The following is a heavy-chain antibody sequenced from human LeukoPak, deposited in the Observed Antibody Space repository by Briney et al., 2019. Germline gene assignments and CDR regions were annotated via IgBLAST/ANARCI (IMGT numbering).Heavy chain of an antibody. CDR1: GFTFSSYA. V-gene: IGHV3-23*01. CDR3: AKDGDYLAFDI. Sequence: GGSLRLSCAASGFTFSSYAMRWVRQAQGKGLEWVSAIGGSDGSTYYAASVKGRFTISRDNSKNTLYLQMNSLRAEDTAVYYCAKDGDYLAFDIWGRGTMVTVSS. J-gene: IGHJ3*02. D-gene: IGHD2-21*02. CDR2: IGGSDGST.